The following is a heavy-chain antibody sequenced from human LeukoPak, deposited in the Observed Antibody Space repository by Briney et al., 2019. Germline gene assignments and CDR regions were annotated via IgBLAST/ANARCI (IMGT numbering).Heavy chain of an antibody. D-gene: IGHD2-21*01. CDR1: GFTFSSYS. CDR2: ISSSSSYI. CDR3: ARDLRRADC. Sequence: GGSLRLSCAASGFTFSSYSMNWVRQAPGKGLEGVSSISSSSSYIYYADSVKGRFTISRDNGKNSLYLQMNSLRAEDTAVYYCARDLRRADCWGQGTLVTVSS. V-gene: IGHV3-21*01. J-gene: IGHJ4*02.